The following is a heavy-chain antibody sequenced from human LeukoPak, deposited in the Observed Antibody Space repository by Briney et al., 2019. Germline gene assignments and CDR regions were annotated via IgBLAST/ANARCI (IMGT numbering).Heavy chain of an antibody. V-gene: IGHV3-30*04. D-gene: IGHD6-13*01. Sequence: GGSLRLSCEVSGFTLRDYVMHWVRQAPGTGLEWVAFSSDDGSFGNYADSVKGRFSVSRDNSKRTLFLQMNSLRTDDTAVYFCARDFSERFSIDYWGQGALVTVS. J-gene: IGHJ4*02. CDR1: GFTLRDYV. CDR3: ARDFSERFSIDY. CDR2: SSDDGSFG.